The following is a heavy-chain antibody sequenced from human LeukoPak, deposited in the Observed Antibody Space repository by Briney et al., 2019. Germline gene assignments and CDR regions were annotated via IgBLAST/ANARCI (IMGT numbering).Heavy chain of an antibody. V-gene: IGHV3-30*02. CDR3: ARVGRASGVDLAHSTLPYYYYMDV. Sequence: PGGSLRLSCAASGFTFSSYGMHWVRQAPGKGLEWVAFIRYDGSNKYYADSVKGRFTISRDNAKNSLYLQMNSLRAEDTAVYYCARVGRASGVDLAHSTLPYYYYMDVWGKGTTVTVSS. CDR2: IRYDGSNK. CDR1: GFTFSSYG. J-gene: IGHJ6*03. D-gene: IGHD1-26*01.